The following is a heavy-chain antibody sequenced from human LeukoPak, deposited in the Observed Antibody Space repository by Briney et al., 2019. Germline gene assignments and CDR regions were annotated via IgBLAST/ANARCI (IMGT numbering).Heavy chain of an antibody. CDR1: GSTFSSYG. D-gene: IGHD6-6*01. Sequence: GGSLRLSCAASGSTFSSYGMHWVRQAPGKGLEWVAVISNDGSNKYYADSVKGRFTISRDNSKNTLYLQMNSLRAEDTAVYYCAKAKIAARNNWFDPWGQGTLVTVSS. CDR3: AKAKIAARNNWFDP. V-gene: IGHV3-30*18. CDR2: ISNDGSNK. J-gene: IGHJ5*02.